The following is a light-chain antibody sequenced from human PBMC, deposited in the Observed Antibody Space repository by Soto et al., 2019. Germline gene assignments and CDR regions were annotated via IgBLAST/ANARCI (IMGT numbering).Light chain of an antibody. CDR3: SAWDASLNGYV. CDR1: SSNIGSKT. V-gene: IGLV1-44*01. Sequence: QSVLTQPPSASGTPGQRVTISCSGSSSNIGSKTVNWYQQLPGTAPKLLIYSNYQRPSGVPDRFSGSKSGTSASLAISGLQSEDEADYYCSAWDASLNGYVFGTGTEVTDL. CDR2: SNY. J-gene: IGLJ1*01.